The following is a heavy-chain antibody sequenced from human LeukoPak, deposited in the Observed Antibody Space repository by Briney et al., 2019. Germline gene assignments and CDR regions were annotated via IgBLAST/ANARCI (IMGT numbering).Heavy chain of an antibody. CDR1: GCTFSGYE. CDR3: ARTFLSGDGYKVGYFDY. J-gene: IGHJ4*02. Sequence: GGSLRLSWAASGCTFSGYEMNWVRQAPGRGLEWVSYISFSGDIIHYADSVKGRFTVSRENTKNSLYLQMNSLSAEDTAVYYCARTFLSGDGYKVGYFDYWGQGTLVTVSS. CDR2: ISFSGDII. D-gene: IGHD5-24*01. V-gene: IGHV3-48*03.